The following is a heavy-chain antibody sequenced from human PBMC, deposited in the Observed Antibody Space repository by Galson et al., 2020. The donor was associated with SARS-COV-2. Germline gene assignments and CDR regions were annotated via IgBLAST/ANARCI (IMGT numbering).Heavy chain of an antibody. CDR3: ARAKGGFMVRGGFGMDV. Sequence: ASVKVSCKASGYTFTGYYMHWVRQAPGQGLEWMGWINPNSGGTNYAQKFQGWVTMTRDTSISTAYMELSRLRSDDTAVYYCARAKGGFMVRGGFGMDVWGQGTTVTVSS. D-gene: IGHD3-10*01. V-gene: IGHV1-2*04. CDR2: INPNSGGT. J-gene: IGHJ6*02. CDR1: GYTFTGYY.